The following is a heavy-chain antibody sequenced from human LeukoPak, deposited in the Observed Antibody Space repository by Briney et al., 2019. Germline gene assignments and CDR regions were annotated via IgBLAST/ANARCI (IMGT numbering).Heavy chain of an antibody. D-gene: IGHD6-13*01. J-gene: IGHJ6*02. V-gene: IGHV4-30-2*01. CDR1: GGSISSGGYS. Sequence: SETLSLTCAVSGGSISSGGYSWSWIRQPPGKGLEWIGYISDSGSTYNNPSLKSRVTISVDRSKNQFSLKLSSMTAADTAVYYCAGSSSWPYYGMDVWGQGTTVTVSS. CDR3: AGSSSWPYYGMDV. CDR2: ISDSGST.